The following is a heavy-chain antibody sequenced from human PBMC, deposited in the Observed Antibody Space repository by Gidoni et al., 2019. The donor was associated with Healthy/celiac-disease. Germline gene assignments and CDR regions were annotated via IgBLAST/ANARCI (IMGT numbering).Heavy chain of an antibody. CDR3: ALPGSRGAYCSGGSCYSAD. D-gene: IGHD2-15*01. CDR1: GFTFRSSA. J-gene: IGHJ4*02. V-gene: IGHV3-23*01. Sequence: EVQLLEYGGGLVQPGGSLRLSCAASGFTFRSSAMSWVRQAPGKGLEWVSAISGSGGSTYYADSVKGRFTISRDNSKNTLYLQMNSLRAEDTAVYYCALPGSRGAYCSGGSCYSADWGQGTLVTVSS. CDR2: ISGSGGST.